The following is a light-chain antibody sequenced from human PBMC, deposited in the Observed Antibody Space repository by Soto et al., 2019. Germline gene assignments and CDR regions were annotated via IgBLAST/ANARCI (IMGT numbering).Light chain of an antibody. Sequence: EIVMTQSPATLSVSPGERATLSCRASQSIGSGLAWYQQKPGQPPRLLIYATSARVTGIPARFSGSGSGTEFTLTISSLQSEDFAVYYCQQSYNRPYTFGQGTKLEIK. CDR1: QSIGSG. V-gene: IGKV3-15*01. J-gene: IGKJ2*01. CDR3: QQSYNRPYT. CDR2: ATS.